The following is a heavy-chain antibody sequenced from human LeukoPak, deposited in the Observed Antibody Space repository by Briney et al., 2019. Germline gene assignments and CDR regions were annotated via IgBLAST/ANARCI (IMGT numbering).Heavy chain of an antibody. Sequence: SVKVSCKASGGTFSSYAISWVRQAPGQGLEWMGGIIPIFGTANYAQKFQGRVTITADESTSTAYMELSNLRSEDTAVYYCASAYDFWSGSNYWGQGTLVTVSS. CDR3: ASAYDFWSGSNY. CDR1: GGTFSSYA. CDR2: IIPIFGTA. J-gene: IGHJ4*02. D-gene: IGHD3-3*01. V-gene: IGHV1-69*13.